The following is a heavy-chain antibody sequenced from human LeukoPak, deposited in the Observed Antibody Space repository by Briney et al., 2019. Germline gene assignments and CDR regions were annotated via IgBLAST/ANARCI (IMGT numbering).Heavy chain of an antibody. D-gene: IGHD3-22*01. Sequence: SETLSLTCAVYGGSFSGYYWSWIRQPPGKGLEWIGEINHSGSTNYNPSLKSRVTISVDTSKNQFSLKLSSVTAADTAVYYCARELQSSGHPIDYWGQGTLITVSS. CDR3: ARELQSSGHPIDY. J-gene: IGHJ4*02. CDR1: GGSFSGYY. CDR2: INHSGST. V-gene: IGHV4-34*01.